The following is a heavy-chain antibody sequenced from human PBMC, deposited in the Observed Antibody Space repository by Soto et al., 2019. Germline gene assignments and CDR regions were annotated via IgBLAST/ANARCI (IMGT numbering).Heavy chain of an antibody. Sequence: EVRLVESGGGLVQPGGSLRLSCEASGFTFSSRWMTWVRQGPGKGLEWVANIHEDKNAKDYVDSVKGRFTISRDNAKKSPYLQMNSLRDEDTAVYYCATHDGPAAAGLVLDFWGQGALVIVSS. CDR2: IHEDKNAK. D-gene: IGHD6-25*01. CDR3: ATHDGPAAAGLVLDF. J-gene: IGHJ4*02. V-gene: IGHV3-7*02. CDR1: GFTFSSRW.